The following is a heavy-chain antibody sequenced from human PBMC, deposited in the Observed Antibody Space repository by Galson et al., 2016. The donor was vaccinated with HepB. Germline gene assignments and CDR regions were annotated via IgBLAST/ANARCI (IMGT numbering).Heavy chain of an antibody. CDR2: IYPGDSDT. CDR3: ARLGSRGGYTYWYFDL. D-gene: IGHD3-16*01. Sequence: QSGAEVKKPGESLKISCKGSGYSFTTHWIGWVRQMPGKGLEWMGTIYPGDSDTRYSPSFQGHVSISADKSLNTAYLQWSSLKASDTAMYYCARLGSRGGYTYWYFDLWGRGTLVTVSS. CDR1: GYSFTTHW. J-gene: IGHJ2*01. V-gene: IGHV5-51*01.